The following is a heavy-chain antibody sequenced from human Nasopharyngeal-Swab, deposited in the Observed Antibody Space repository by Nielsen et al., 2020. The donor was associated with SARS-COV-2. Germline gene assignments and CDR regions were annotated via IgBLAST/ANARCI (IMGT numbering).Heavy chain of an antibody. CDR3: ARGDTIFGKGSYDAFDI. Sequence: SVKVSCKASGDTFSSSAITWVRQAPGQGLEWMGGIIPMLGTADYAQKFQGRVTITADRSTSTAYMEMNSLRSEDTAVYYCARGDTIFGKGSYDAFDIWGQGTMVTVSS. CDR2: IIPMLGTA. CDR1: GDTFSSSA. V-gene: IGHV1-69*10. D-gene: IGHD3-3*01. J-gene: IGHJ3*02.